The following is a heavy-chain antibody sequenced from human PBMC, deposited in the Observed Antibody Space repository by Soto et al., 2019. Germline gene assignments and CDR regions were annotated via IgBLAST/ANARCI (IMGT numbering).Heavy chain of an antibody. CDR1: GYSFTSYW. J-gene: IGHJ4*02. Sequence: GESLKISCKGSGYSFTSYWIGWVRQMPGKGLEWMGIIYPGDSDTRYSPSFQGQVTISADKSISTAYLQWSSLKASDTAMYYCAGNPADDTDYIWGSYRYSGLTPGYWGQGTLVTVSS. CDR3: AGNPADDTDYIWGSYRYSGLTPGY. CDR2: IYPGDSDT. D-gene: IGHD3-16*02. V-gene: IGHV5-51*01.